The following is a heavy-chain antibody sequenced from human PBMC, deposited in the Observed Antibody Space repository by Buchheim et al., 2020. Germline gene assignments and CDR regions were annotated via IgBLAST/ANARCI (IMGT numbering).Heavy chain of an antibody. D-gene: IGHD2-15*01. CDR3: ARDLNCSGGSCYSSWFDP. Sequence: VKKPGSSVKVSCKASGGTFSSYAISWVRQAPGQGLEWMGRIIPILGIANYAQKFQGRVTITADKSTSTAYMELSSLRSEDTAVYYCARDLNCSGGSCYSSWFDPWGQGTL. CDR2: IIPILGIA. V-gene: IGHV1-69*04. J-gene: IGHJ5*02. CDR1: GGTFSSYA.